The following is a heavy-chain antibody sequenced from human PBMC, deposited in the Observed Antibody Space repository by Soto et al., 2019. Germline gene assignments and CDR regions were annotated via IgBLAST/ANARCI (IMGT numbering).Heavy chain of an antibody. J-gene: IGHJ4*02. Sequence: GGSLRLSCAASGFTFDDYGMNWVRQSPEKGLEWIAFINRSAESTRYGDSVKGRFTISRDNAKNSLYLQMNSLRAEDTAVYYCARDSYSGYDLFSDYWGQGTLVTVSS. CDR2: INRSAEST. D-gene: IGHD5-12*01. CDR3: ARDSYSGYDLFSDY. V-gene: IGHV3-20*04. CDR1: GFTFDDYG.